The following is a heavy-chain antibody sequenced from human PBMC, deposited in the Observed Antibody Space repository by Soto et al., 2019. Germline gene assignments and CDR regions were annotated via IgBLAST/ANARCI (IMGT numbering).Heavy chain of an antibody. D-gene: IGHD3-3*02. J-gene: IGHJ4*02. Sequence: EVQLVESGGGLVQPGGSLKLSCATSGFSFSDSAMHWVRQASGKGLEWVGRIRSKPNSYATEYAASVKGRFTISRDDSKNTAYLQMSSLKPEDTAVYYCVRHICAYWGQGTLVTVSS. CDR2: IRSKPNSYAT. V-gene: IGHV3-73*01. CDR1: GFSFSDSA. CDR3: VRHICAY.